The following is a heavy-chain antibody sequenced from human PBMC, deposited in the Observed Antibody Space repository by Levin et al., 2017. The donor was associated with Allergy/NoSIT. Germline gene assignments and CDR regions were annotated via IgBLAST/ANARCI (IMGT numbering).Heavy chain of an antibody. CDR1: GFTFSSYA. V-gene: IGHV3-30-3*01. CDR2: ISYDGSNK. D-gene: IGHD5-12*01. CDR3: VCRGYVRFDY. Sequence: LSLTCAASGFTFSSYAMHWVRQAPGKGLEWVAVISYDGSNKYYADSVKGRFTISRDNSKNTLYLQMNSLRAEDTAVYYCVCRGYVRFDYWGQGTLVTVSS. J-gene: IGHJ4*02.